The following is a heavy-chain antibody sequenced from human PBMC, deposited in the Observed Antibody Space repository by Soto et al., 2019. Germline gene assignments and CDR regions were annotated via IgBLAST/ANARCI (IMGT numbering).Heavy chain of an antibody. CDR3: ARFSARRNVFDV. J-gene: IGHJ3*01. Sequence: QVQLVQSGAEVKNPGASVKVSCQASNYLFGAFGISWVRQAPGQGLEWMGWITPYNVNTHYAENFQDGVTMTADKSPTIANMEVRRLTSEGTALYFGARFSARRNVFDVWGQGTIVTVSS. CDR2: ITPYNVNT. CDR1: NYLFGAFG. V-gene: IGHV1-18*01.